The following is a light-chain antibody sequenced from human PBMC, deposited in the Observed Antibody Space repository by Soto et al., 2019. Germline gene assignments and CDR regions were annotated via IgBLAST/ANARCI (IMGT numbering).Light chain of an antibody. V-gene: IGKV1-9*01. J-gene: IGKJ4*01. CDR2: AAS. Sequence: DIQLTQSPSFLSASVGDRVTITCRASQGISSYLAWYQQKPGKAPKLLIYAASTLQSGVPSRFSGSGSGTEFTLTISRLQPEDFATYYCQQLNNYPRTFGGGTKVEIK. CDR1: QGISSY. CDR3: QQLNNYPRT.